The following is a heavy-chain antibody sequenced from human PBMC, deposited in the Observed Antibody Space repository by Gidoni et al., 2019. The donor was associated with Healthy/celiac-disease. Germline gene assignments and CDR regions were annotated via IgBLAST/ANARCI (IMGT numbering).Heavy chain of an antibody. CDR1: GFTFGDYA. CDR3: TRFLGYCSSTSCYGGVDY. D-gene: IGHD2-2*01. Sequence: EVQLVESGGGLVKPGRSLRLRCTASGFTFGDYAMSWVRQDPGKGLEWVGVMRSKAYVGTTEYAASVKGRFTISRDDSKSIAYLQMNSLKTEDTAVYYCTRFLGYCSSTSCYGGVDYWGQGTLVTVSS. V-gene: IGHV3-49*04. J-gene: IGHJ4*02. CDR2: MRSKAYVGTT.